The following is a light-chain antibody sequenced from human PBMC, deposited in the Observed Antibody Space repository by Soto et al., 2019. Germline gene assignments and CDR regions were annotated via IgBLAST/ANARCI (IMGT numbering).Light chain of an antibody. CDR2: KAS. CDR1: QTISSW. CDR3: QQYNSYSVA. J-gene: IGKJ1*01. Sequence: DIQMTQSPSTLSVSVGDRVTITCRASQTISSWLAWYQQKPGKAPKLLIYKASTLKSGVPSRFSGSGSVTEFTLTISSLQPDDFATYYCQQYNSYSVAFGQGTKVELK. V-gene: IGKV1-5*03.